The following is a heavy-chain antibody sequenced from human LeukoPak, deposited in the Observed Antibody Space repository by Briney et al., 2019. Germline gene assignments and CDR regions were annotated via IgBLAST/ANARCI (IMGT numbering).Heavy chain of an antibody. V-gene: IGHV3-74*01. CDR3: ARDAGWAVNDY. J-gene: IGHJ4*02. CDR1: GFTFSNYW. D-gene: IGHD3-16*01. Sequence: GGSLRLSCAASGFTFSNYWMHWVRQVPGKGLVWVSRINGDGTYTNYADSVRGRFTISRDNAKNTAYLQMNSLRVDDTAVYYCARDAGWAVNDYWGQGTLVTVSS. CDR2: INGDGTYT.